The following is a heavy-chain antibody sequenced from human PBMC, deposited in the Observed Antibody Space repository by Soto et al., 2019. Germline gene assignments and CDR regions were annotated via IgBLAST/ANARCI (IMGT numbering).Heavy chain of an antibody. CDR3: ATRGNSHAYFDF. CDR2: IYPGDSDT. V-gene: IGHV5-51*01. D-gene: IGHD5-18*01. J-gene: IGHJ4*02. CDR1: GYTFTSYW. Sequence: GESLKISCNGSGYTFTSYWISWVGQMPGKGLEWMGLIYPGDSDTRYSPSFQGQVTISADKFISTAYLQWSSLKASDTAMYYCATRGNSHAYFDFWGQGTLVTVSS.